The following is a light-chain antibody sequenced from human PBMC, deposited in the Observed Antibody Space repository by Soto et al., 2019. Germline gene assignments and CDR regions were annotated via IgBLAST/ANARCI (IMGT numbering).Light chain of an antibody. Sequence: DIQLTQSPYSLSASVGARVALTGLASQGISNDLAWYQQKPGKVPKLLIYAASTLQSGVPSRFSGSGSGTDFTLTISSLQPEDVATYYCQKYNSAPRTFGQGTKVDIK. V-gene: IGKV1-27*01. CDR1: QGISND. J-gene: IGKJ1*01. CDR2: AAS. CDR3: QKYNSAPRT.